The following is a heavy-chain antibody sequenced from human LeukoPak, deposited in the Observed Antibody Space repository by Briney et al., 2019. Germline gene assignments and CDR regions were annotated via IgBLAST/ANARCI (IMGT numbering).Heavy chain of an antibody. J-gene: IGHJ6*02. CDR3: ARGPLTGDSPNCGMDV. CDR1: GGSFSGYY. Sequence: SETLSLTCAVYGGSFSGYYWSWIRQPPGEGLEWIGEINHSGSTNYNPSLKSRVTISVDTSKNQFSLKLSSVTAADTAVYYCARGPLTGDSPNCGMDVWGQGTTVTVSS. V-gene: IGHV4-34*01. D-gene: IGHD7-27*01. CDR2: INHSGST.